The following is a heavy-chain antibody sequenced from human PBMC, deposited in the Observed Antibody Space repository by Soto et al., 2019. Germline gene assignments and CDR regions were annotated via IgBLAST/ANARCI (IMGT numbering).Heavy chain of an antibody. CDR2: ISSSSSYI. D-gene: IGHD1-26*01. J-gene: IGHJ6*02. Sequence: EVQLVESGGGLVKPGGSLRLSCAASGFTFSSYSMNWVRQAPGKGLEWVSSISSSSSYIYYADSVKGRFTISRDNAKNSLYLQMNSLRAEDTAVYYCERDKSATWDYYGMDVWGQGTTVTVSS. CDR3: ERDKSATWDYYGMDV. CDR1: GFTFSSYS. V-gene: IGHV3-21*01.